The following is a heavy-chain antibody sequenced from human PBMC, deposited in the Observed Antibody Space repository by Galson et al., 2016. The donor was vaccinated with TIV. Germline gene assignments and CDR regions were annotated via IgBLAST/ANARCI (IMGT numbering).Heavy chain of an antibody. CDR2: IIPGFGTV. Sequence: QSGAEVKKPGASVKVSCKASGGTFSSFALNWVRQAPGQGLEWIGEIIPGFGTVRYAQKFQARVTITADESATTSVMELSSLTSDDTAVYYCARTSYTPMGYWGQGTLVTVSS. V-gene: IGHV1-69*13. CDR3: ARTSYTPMGY. J-gene: IGHJ4*01. D-gene: IGHD5-18*01. CDR1: GGTFSSFA.